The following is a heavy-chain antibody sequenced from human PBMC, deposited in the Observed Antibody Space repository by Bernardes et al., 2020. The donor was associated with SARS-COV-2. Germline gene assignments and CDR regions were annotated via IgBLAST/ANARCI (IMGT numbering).Heavy chain of an antibody. D-gene: IGHD3-9*01. CDR2: INTNTGNP. V-gene: IGHV7-4-1*02. CDR1: GYTFTSYA. J-gene: IGHJ6*02. CDR3: ARERDDILTGYTYYYYYGMDV. Sequence: ASVKVSCMASGYTFTSYAMNWVRQAPGQGLEWMGWINTNTGNPTYAQGFTGRFVFSLDTSVSTAYLQISSLKAEDTAVYYCARERDDILTGYTYYYYYGMDVWGQGTTVTVSS.